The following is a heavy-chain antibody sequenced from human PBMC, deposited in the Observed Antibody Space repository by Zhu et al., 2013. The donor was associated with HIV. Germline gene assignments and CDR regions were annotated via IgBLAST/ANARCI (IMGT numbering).Heavy chain of an antibody. V-gene: IGHV1-8*02. J-gene: IGHJ4*03. CDR3: ARAASKXCDKRRCYWGTQNL. D-gene: IGHD2-2*01. CDR2: MNPSSGNT. CDR1: GYTFTSYG. Sequence: QVQLVQSGAEVKKPGASVKVSCKASGYTFTSYGISWVRQAPGQGLAWMGWMNPSSGNTGFQHKFQDRITMTWDTSTMTAHLEMTRLTSADTALYFCARAASKXCDKRRCYWGTQNLWGQGTQVTVSS.